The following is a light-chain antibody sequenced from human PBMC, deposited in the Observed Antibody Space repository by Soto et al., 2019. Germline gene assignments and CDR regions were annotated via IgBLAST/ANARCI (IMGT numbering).Light chain of an antibody. CDR1: SSDVGGYNY. J-gene: IGLJ1*01. CDR2: DVS. CDR3: TSYATSSTV. V-gene: IGLV2-14*03. Sequence: QSALTQPAAVSGSPGQSITISCTGTSSDVGGYNYVSWYQQHPGKAPQLIIYDVSDRPSGVSNRFSGSKSGNTASLTISGLQAEDAADYYCTSYATSSTVFGTGTKLTVL.